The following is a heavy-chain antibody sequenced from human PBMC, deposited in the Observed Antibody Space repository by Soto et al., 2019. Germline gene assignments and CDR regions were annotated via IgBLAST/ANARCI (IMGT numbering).Heavy chain of an antibody. J-gene: IGHJ4*02. CDR2: MNPNSGDT. D-gene: IGHD7-27*01. CDR1: GYTFTNYD. Sequence: QVQLVQSGAEVKKPGASVKVSCKASGYTFTNYDINWVRQTTGQGLEWLGWMNPNSGDTGYAQKFQGRVTMTRNAAISTAYMELSSLTCEDTAIYSCARAPRNWGFDFWGQGTLVTVSS. CDR3: ARAPRNWGFDF. V-gene: IGHV1-8*01.